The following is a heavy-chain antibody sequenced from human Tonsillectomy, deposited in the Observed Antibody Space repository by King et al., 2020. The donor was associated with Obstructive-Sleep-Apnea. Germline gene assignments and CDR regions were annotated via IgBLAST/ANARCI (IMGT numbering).Heavy chain of an antibody. V-gene: IGHV5-51*01. CDR3: ARRIAVAGTLDY. D-gene: IGHD6-19*01. CDR1: GYSFTSYW. J-gene: IGHJ4*02. Sequence: QLVQSGAEVKKPGESLKISCKGSGYSFTSYWNGWGRQMPGKGLEGMGIISPGDSDTRYSPACQGQVTILADRSMRTAYLEWSSLKASDTAMYYCARRIAVAGTLDYWGQGTLVTVSS. CDR2: ISPGDSDT.